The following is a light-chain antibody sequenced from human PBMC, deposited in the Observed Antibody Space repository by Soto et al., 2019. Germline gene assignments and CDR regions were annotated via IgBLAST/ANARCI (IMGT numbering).Light chain of an antibody. CDR1: TSDVGAYIY. Sequence: QSALTQPASVSGSPGQSITISCTGTTSDVGAYIYVSWYQQHPGKAPKLMIYDVNNRPSGVSNRFSGSKSGNTASLTISGLQAEDEADYYCTSYTSSNTYVFGTGTKLTVL. J-gene: IGLJ1*01. V-gene: IGLV2-14*01. CDR3: TSYTSSNTYV. CDR2: DVN.